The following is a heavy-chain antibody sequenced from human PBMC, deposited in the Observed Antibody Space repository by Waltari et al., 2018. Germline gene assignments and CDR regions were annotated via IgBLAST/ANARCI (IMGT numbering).Heavy chain of an antibody. D-gene: IGHD4-17*01. V-gene: IGHV1-69*05. J-gene: IGHJ4*02. CDR1: GGTFSSYA. Sequence: QVQLVQSGAEVKKPGSSVKVSCKASGGTFSSYAISWVRQAPGQGLEWMGGIIPIFGTANYAQKFQGRVTITTDESTSTAYMELSSLRSEDTAVYYCARDLAGDYPAKYYFDYWGQGTLVTVSS. CDR2: IIPIFGTA. CDR3: ARDLAGDYPAKYYFDY.